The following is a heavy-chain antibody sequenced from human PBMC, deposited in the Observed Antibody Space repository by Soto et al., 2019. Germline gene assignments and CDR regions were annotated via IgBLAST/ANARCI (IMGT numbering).Heavy chain of an antibody. J-gene: IGHJ5*02. CDR2: IYYSGST. CDR1: GGSISSHY. V-gene: IGHV4-59*11. Sequence: PSETLSLTCTVSGGSISSHYWSWIRQPPGKGLEWIGYIYYSGSTNYNPSLKSRVTISVDTSKNQSSLKLSSVTAADTAVYYCARGLSLHGFDPRGQGTLVTVSS. CDR3: ARGLSLHGFDP. D-gene: IGHD3-10*01.